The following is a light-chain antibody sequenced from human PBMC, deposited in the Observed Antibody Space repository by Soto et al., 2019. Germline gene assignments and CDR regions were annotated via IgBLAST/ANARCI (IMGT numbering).Light chain of an antibody. J-gene: IGKJ4*01. Sequence: DIHMTQSPSTLSASVGDSVAITCRASQTLTGWLAWYQQKPGKAPKLLISKASNLESGVPSRFSGSGSGTDFTLTISSLQPDDFATYFCQQYTTNPLTFGGGTKVEI. CDR2: KAS. CDR1: QTLTGW. V-gene: IGKV1-5*03. CDR3: QQYTTNPLT.